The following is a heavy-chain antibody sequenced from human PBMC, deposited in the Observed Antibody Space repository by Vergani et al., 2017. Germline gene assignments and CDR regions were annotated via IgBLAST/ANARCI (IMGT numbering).Heavy chain of an antibody. V-gene: IGHV1-69*13. J-gene: IGHJ4*02. D-gene: IGHD3-10*01. CDR1: GGTFSSYA. Sequence: QVQLVQSGAEVKKPGSSVKVSCKASGGTFSSYAISWVRQAPGQGLEWMGRIIPIFGTANYAQKFQGRVTITADESTSTAYMELSSLRYENTAVYYCVRGEVMVRGWRYFDYWGQGTLVTVSS. CDR2: IIPIFGTA. CDR3: VRGEVMVRGWRYFDY.